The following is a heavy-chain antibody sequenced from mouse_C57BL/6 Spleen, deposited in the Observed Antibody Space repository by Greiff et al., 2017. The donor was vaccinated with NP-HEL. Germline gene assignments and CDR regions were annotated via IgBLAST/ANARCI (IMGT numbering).Heavy chain of an antibody. Sequence: VKVVESGPGLVQPSQSLSITCTVSGFSLTSYGVHWVRQPPGKGLEWLGVIWSGGSTDYNAAFISRLSISKDNSKSQVFFKMNSLQADDTAIYYCAKNEGSAWFAYWGQGTLVTVSA. CDR3: AKNEGSAWFAY. CDR2: IWSGGST. J-gene: IGHJ3*01. CDR1: GFSLTSYG. V-gene: IGHV2-4*01.